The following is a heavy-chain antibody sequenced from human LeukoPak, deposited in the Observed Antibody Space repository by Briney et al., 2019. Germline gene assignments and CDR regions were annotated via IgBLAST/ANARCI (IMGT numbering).Heavy chain of an antibody. D-gene: IGHD3-22*01. CDR1: GYSISSGYY. CDR3: ASAKYYYDSSGSKAGDAFDT. Sequence: SETLSLTCTVSGYSISSGYYWGWIRQPPGKGLEWIGSIYHSGSTYYNPSLKSRVTISVDTSKNQFSLKLSSVTAADTAAYYCASAKYYYDSSGSKAGDAFDTWGQGTMVTVSS. CDR2: IYHSGST. V-gene: IGHV4-38-2*02. J-gene: IGHJ3*02.